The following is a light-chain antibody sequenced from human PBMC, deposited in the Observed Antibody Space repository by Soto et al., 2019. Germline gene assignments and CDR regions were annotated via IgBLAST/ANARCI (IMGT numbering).Light chain of an antibody. V-gene: IGLV2-23*02. CDR3: CSYVVGSTLV. J-gene: IGLJ2*01. Sequence: QSVLTQPASVSGSPGQSITISCTGTSSDVGNSDLVSWYQQHPGKAPKFMIYEVSKRPSGVSNRFSGSKSGNTASLTISGLQADDEADYYCCSYVVGSTLVFGGGTKLTVL. CDR1: SSDVGNSDL. CDR2: EVS.